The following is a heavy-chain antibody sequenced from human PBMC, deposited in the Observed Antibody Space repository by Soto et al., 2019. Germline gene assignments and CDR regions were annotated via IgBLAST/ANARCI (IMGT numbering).Heavy chain of an antibody. J-gene: IGHJ6*02. CDR3: ARDRGAVVAAAGTVGTYGMDV. CDR1: GFTFSSYA. D-gene: IGHD6-13*01. Sequence: VQLVESGGGVVQPGRSLRLSCAASGFTFSSYAMHWVRQAPGKGLEWVAVISYDGSNKYYADSVKGRFTISRDNSKNTLYLQMNSLRAEDTAVYYCARDRGAVVAAAGTVGTYGMDVWGQGTTVTVSS. V-gene: IGHV3-30-3*01. CDR2: ISYDGSNK.